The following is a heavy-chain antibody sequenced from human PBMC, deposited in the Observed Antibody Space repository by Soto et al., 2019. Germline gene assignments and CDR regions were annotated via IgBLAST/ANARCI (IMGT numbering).Heavy chain of an antibody. CDR2: IYYSGST. Sequence: QVQLQESGPGLVKPSETLSLTCTVSGCSISSHYWSWIRQPPGKGLEWIGYIYYSGSTNYNPSLKSRVSISVGTSKNQFSQKLSSVSAADTAVYYCARDRTSSSWPYYYYYGMDVWGQGTTVTVSS. J-gene: IGHJ6*02. CDR3: ARDRTSSSWPYYYYYGMDV. D-gene: IGHD6-13*01. V-gene: IGHV4-59*11. CDR1: GCSISSHY.